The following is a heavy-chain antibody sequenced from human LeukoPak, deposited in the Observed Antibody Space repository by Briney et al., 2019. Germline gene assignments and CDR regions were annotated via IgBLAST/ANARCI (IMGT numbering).Heavy chain of an antibody. Sequence: SETLSLTGAVYGGSFSGYYWSWIRQPPGKGLEWIGEINHSGSTNYNPSFKSRLTISVDTSKNQFSLKLSSVTAADTAVYYCASLRTGDFDYWGQGALVTVSS. CDR3: ASLRTGDFDY. CDR2: INHSGST. J-gene: IGHJ4*02. V-gene: IGHV4-34*01. D-gene: IGHD3-10*01. CDR1: GGSFSGYY.